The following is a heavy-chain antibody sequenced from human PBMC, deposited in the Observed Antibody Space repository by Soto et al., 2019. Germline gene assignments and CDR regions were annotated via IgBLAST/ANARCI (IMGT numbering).Heavy chain of an antibody. CDR1: GGSLSSSAYS. CDR2: IYQSGST. J-gene: IGHJ3*02. D-gene: IGHD3-22*01. CDR3: ARELLFYDSDGFSWDDAFDI. Sequence: PSEPLSLTCAVSGGSLSSSAYSWSWIRQPPGKGLEWIRFIYQSGSTYYNPSLKSRVTMSLDRPKNQFSLKLSSVTAADTAVYYCARELLFYDSDGFSWDDAFDIWGQGTMVTVSS. V-gene: IGHV4-30-2*01.